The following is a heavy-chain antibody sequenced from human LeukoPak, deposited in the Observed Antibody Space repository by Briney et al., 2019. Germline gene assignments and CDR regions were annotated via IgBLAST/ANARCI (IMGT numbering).Heavy chain of an antibody. V-gene: IGHV4-59*01. CDR2: IYYSGST. D-gene: IGHD6-13*01. Sequence: SETLSLTCTVSGGSISSYYWSWVRQPPGKGLEWIGYIYYSGSTNYNPSLKSRVTISVDTSKNQFSLKLSSVTAADTAVYYCARDLSAGAGGYWGQGTLVTASS. CDR1: GGSISSYY. CDR3: ARDLSAGAGGY. J-gene: IGHJ4*02.